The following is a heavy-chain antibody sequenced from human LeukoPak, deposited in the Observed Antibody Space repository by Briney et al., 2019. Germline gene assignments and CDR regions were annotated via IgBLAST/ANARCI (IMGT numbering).Heavy chain of an antibody. CDR1: GYTFTGYY. V-gene: IGHV1-2*02. CDR2: INPNSGGT. CDR3: ARAGNMFRYSGHDRGFSY. J-gene: IGHJ4*02. Sequence: GASVKVSCKASGYTFTGYYMHWVRQAPGQGLEWMGWINPNSGGTNYAQKFQGRVTMARDTSISTAYMELSRLRSDDTAVYYCARAGNMFRYSGHDRGFSYWGQGTLVTVSS. D-gene: IGHD5-12*01.